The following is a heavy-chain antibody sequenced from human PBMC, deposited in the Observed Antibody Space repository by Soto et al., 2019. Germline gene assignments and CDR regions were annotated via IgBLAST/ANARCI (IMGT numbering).Heavy chain of an antibody. D-gene: IGHD2-15*01. CDR2: ISGSGGST. CDR1: GFTFSSYA. V-gene: IGHV3-23*01. Sequence: GGSLRLSCAASGFTFSSYAMSWVRQAPGKGLEWVSAISGSGGSTYYADSVKGRFTISRDNSKNTLYLQMNSLRAEDTAVYYCAKGTLESYVVVVAATEFDYWGQGTLVTVSS. CDR3: AKGTLESYVVVVAATEFDY. J-gene: IGHJ4*02.